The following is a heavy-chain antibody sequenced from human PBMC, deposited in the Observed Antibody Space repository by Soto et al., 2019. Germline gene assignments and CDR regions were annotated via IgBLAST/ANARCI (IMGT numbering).Heavy chain of an antibody. Sequence: QVQLVESGGGVVQPGRSLRLSCAASGFTFSTHAMHWVRQAPGKGLECAAIVSFDGTNKYHADSVKGRFTISRDNSKNTLYLQMSGLTPEDTAVYYCARDQTGITTAGGGRIDHWGQGTLVTVSS. D-gene: IGHD6-13*01. CDR2: VSFDGTNK. J-gene: IGHJ4*02. CDR3: ARDQTGITTAGGGRIDH. V-gene: IGHV3-30-3*01. CDR1: GFTFSTHA.